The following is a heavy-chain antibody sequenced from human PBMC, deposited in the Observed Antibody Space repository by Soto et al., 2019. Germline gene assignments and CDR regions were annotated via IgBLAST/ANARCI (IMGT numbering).Heavy chain of an antibody. Sequence: ASVKVSCKASGYTFTGYYMHWVRQAPGQGLEWMGWINPNSGGTNYAQKFQGWVTMTRDTSISTAYMELSRLRSDDTAVYYCARSELSSSWYNYWGQRTLVTVSS. CDR3: ARSELSSSWYNY. CDR1: GYTFTGYY. J-gene: IGHJ4*02. CDR2: INPNSGGT. D-gene: IGHD6-13*01. V-gene: IGHV1-2*04.